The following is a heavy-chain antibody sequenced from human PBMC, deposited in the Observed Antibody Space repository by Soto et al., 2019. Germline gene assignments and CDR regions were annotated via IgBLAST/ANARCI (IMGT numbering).Heavy chain of an antibody. J-gene: IGHJ6*02. CDR1: SGPSSSHN. Sequence: QVQLQQSGPGLVKPSETLSLTCSVSSGPSSSHNWGWIRQPPGRGLEWIGYVYSTGGTSYNPSLKSWVTISAATSTNHISLPLTSVTAADTAVYYCVRQGIGNLHGRVDVWGQGTTVRVSS. V-gene: IGHV4-59*08. D-gene: IGHD1-1*01. CDR3: VRQGIGNLHGRVDV. CDR2: VYSTGGT.